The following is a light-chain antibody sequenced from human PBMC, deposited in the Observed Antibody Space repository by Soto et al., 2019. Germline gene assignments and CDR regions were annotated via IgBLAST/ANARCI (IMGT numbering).Light chain of an antibody. CDR1: QSVSSN. CDR3: QHYNNWPPWT. CDR2: GAS. V-gene: IGKV3-15*01. Sequence: EIVITQTPVTLSVSPGERATLSCRASQSVSSNLAWYQQKRGQAPRLIIYGASTRATGVPARFSGSGSGTEFTLTISSLQSEDFAVYYCQHYNNWPPWTFGQGTKVEIK. J-gene: IGKJ1*01.